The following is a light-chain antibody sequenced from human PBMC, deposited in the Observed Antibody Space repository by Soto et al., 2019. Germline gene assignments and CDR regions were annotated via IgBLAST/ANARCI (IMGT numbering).Light chain of an antibody. CDR3: QQRSNWPST. CDR2: DAS. CDR1: QSVSSY. V-gene: IGKV3-11*01. J-gene: IGKJ4*01. Sequence: EDRATLSCRASQSVSSYLAWYQQKPGQAPRLLIYDASNRATGIPARFSGSGSGTDFTLTVTSLEPEDFAVYNCQQRSNWPSTFLGGTKVDIK.